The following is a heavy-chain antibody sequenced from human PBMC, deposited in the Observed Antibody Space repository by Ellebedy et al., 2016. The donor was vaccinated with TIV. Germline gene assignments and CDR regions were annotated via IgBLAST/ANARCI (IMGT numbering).Heavy chain of an antibody. CDR2: INPNSGGT. J-gene: IGHJ6*02. V-gene: IGHV1-2*04. CDR3: ARGAGGGSHQHYYYGMDV. Sequence: ASVKVSCXASGYTFTGYYMHWVRQAPGQGLEWMGWINPNSGGTNYAQKFQGWVTMTRDTSISTAYMELSRLRSDDTAVYYCARGAGGGSHQHYYYGMDVWGQGTTVTVSS. D-gene: IGHD2-15*01. CDR1: GYTFTGYY.